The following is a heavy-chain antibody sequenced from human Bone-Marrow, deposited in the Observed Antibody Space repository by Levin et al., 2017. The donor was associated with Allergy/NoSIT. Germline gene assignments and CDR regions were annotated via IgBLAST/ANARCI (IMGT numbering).Heavy chain of an antibody. CDR3: ARWNGYGDA. J-gene: IGHJ5*02. Sequence: GESLKISCAASGFSARTRGITWVRQAPGKGLEWVSGISGGSGTTHYADPVKGRFTVSSDDSKNMVHLHMSSLRAEDTAVYYCARWNGYGDAWGQGNLVTVSS. D-gene: IGHD1-1*01. CDR2: ISGGSGTT. V-gene: IGHV3-23*01. CDR1: GFSARTRG.